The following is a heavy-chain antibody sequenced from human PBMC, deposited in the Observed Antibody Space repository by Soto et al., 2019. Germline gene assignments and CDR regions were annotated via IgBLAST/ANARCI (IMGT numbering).Heavy chain of an antibody. CDR1: GFTFSSYA. J-gene: IGHJ6*02. Sequence: GGSLRLSCAASGFTFSSYAMSWDRQAPGKGLEWVSAISGSGGSTYYADSVKGRFTISRDNSKNTLYLQMNSLRAEDTAVYYCAKMLGYCSGGSCSEKGYYYYGMDVWGQGTTVTVSS. V-gene: IGHV3-23*01. CDR2: ISGSGGST. CDR3: AKMLGYCSGGSCSEKGYYYYGMDV. D-gene: IGHD2-15*01.